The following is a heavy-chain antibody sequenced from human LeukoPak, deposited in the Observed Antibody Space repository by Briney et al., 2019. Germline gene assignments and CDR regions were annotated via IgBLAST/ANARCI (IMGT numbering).Heavy chain of an antibody. CDR1: GGSISSGSYF. CDR2: IYMSGST. CDR3: ARGRDRGVVVIAAMSGMDV. V-gene: IGHV4-61*02. D-gene: IGHD2-15*01. Sequence: SETLSLTCTVSGGSISSGSYFWSWIRQPAGKGLEWIGRIYMSGSTNYNPSLKSRVAISVDTSKNQFSLKLSSVTAADTAVYYCARGRDRGVVVIAAMSGMDVWGQGTTVTVSS. J-gene: IGHJ6*02.